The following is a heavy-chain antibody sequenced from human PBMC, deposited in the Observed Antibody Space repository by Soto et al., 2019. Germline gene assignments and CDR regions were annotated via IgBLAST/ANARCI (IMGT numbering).Heavy chain of an antibody. CDR1: GFTVSSNY. J-gene: IGHJ4*02. V-gene: IGHV3-53*01. CDR2: IYSGGST. CDR3: ARDSGVAAAGCFDY. Sequence: PGGSLRLSCAASGFTVSSNYMSWVRQAPGKGLEWVSVIYSGGSTYYADSVKGRFTISRDNSKNTLYLQMNSLRAEDTAVYYCARDSGVAAAGCFDYWGQGTLVTVSS. D-gene: IGHD6-13*01.